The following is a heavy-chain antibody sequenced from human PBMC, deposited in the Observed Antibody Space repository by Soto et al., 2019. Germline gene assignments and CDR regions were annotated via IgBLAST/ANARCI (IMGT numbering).Heavy chain of an antibody. CDR1: GSTFSIYA. CDR2: IIPIFGTA. J-gene: IGHJ6*02. CDR3: ARTTAMAYYYYGMDV. V-gene: IGHV1-69*13. D-gene: IGHD5-18*01. Sequence: SVKVSCKVSGSTFSIYAISWVRQAPGQGLEWMGGIIPIFGTANYAQKFQGRVTITADESTSTAYMELSSLRSEDTAVYYCARTTAMAYYYYGMDVWGQGTTVTVSS.